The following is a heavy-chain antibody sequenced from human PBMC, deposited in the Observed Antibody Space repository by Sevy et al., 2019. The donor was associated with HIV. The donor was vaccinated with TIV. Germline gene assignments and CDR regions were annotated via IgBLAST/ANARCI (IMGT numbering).Heavy chain of an antibody. CDR3: ERSGNYYDSSAAVDY. Sequence: GGSLRLSCAASGFTFSSYGMHWVRQAPGKGLEWVAVIWYDGSNKYYADSVKGRFTISRDNSKNTLYLQMNSLRAEDTAVYYCERSGNYYDSSAAVDYWGQGTLVTVSS. D-gene: IGHD3-22*01. J-gene: IGHJ4*02. V-gene: IGHV3-33*01. CDR1: GFTFSSYG. CDR2: IWYDGSNK.